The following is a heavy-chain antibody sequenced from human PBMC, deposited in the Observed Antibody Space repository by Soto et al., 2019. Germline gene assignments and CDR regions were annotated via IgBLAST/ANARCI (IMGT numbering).Heavy chain of an antibody. CDR3: AKDARYYGSGSRPYYFDY. J-gene: IGHJ4*02. V-gene: IGHV3-9*01. Sequence: GGSLRLSCAASGFTFDDYAMHWVRQAPGKGLEWVSGISWNSGSIGYADSVKGRFTISRDNAKNSLYPQMNSLRAEDTALYYCAKDARYYGSGSRPYYFDYWGQGTLVTVS. CDR1: GFTFDDYA. D-gene: IGHD3-10*01. CDR2: ISWNSGSI.